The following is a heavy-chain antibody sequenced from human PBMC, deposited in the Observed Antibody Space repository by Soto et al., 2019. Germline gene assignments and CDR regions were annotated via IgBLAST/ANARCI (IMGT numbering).Heavy chain of an antibody. CDR2: ISAYNGNT. D-gene: IGHD6-19*01. CDR3: ARAEQWLVPDWFDP. CDR1: GYTFTSYC. Sequence: ASVKVSCKASGYTFTSYCISWVRQAPGQGLEWMGWISAYNGNTNYAQKLQGRVTMTTDTSTSTAYMELRSLRSDDTAVYYCARAEQWLVPDWFDPWGQGTLVTGSS. V-gene: IGHV1-18*01. J-gene: IGHJ5*02.